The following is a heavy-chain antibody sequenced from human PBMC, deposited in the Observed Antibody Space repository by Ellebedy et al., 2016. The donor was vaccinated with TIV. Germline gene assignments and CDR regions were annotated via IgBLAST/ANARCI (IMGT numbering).Heavy chain of an antibody. CDR2: INPNSGGT. CDR1: GYAFTGYY. V-gene: IGHV1-2*02. CDR3: ARRGILAPRTLGY. D-gene: IGHD3-16*01. Sequence: ASVKVSXXASGYAFTGYYMQWVRQAPGQGLEWMGWINPNSGGTNYAQKFQGRVTMTRDTSISTTYMELSRLRSDDTAVYYCARRGILAPRTLGYWGQGTLVTVSS. J-gene: IGHJ4*02.